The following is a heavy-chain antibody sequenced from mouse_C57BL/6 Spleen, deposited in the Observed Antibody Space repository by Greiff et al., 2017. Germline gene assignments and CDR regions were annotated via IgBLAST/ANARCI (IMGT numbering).Heavy chain of an antibody. J-gene: IGHJ4*01. CDR3: ARSRQGNYYAMDY. CDR2: IDPSDSET. V-gene: IGHV1-52*01. D-gene: IGHD3-2*01. Sequence: QVQLQQPGAELVRPGSSVKLSCKASGYTFTSYWMHWVKQRPIQGLEWIGNIDPSDSETPYNQKFKDKATLTVDKSSSTAYMQLSSLTSEDSAVYYCARSRQGNYYAMDYWGQGTSVTVSS. CDR1: GYTFTSYW.